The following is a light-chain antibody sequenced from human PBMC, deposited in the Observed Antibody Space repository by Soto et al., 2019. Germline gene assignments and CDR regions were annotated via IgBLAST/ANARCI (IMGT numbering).Light chain of an antibody. CDR2: SNS. Sequence: QSVLTQPPSASGTPGQRVTISCSGSGSNIAFDTVDWYQQLPGAAPKLLIYSNSQRPLGVPVRFSGSKSGTSASLAISGLQSEDEADYYCVAWDGSVYVFGIGTKVTVL. V-gene: IGLV1-44*01. CDR1: GSNIAFDT. CDR3: VAWDGSVYV. J-gene: IGLJ1*01.